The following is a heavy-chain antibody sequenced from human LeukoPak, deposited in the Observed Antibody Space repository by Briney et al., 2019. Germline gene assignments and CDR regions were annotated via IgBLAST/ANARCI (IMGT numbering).Heavy chain of an antibody. CDR1: GFTFSDYN. V-gene: IGHV3-11*01. J-gene: IGHJ6*02. Sequence: GGSLRLSRAASGFTFSDYNMNWVRQAPGKGLEWVSYITNGGSTIHRADSVKGRFTISRDNAKKTLYLQMNSLRAEDTAVYYCARSIGLTGGGVDVWGQGTTVTVSS. CDR2: ITNGGSTI. CDR3: ARSIGLTGGGVDV. D-gene: IGHD3-9*01.